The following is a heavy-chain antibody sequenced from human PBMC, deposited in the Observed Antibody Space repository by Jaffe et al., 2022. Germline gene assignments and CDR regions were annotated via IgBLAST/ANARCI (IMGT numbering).Heavy chain of an antibody. Sequence: EVQLVESGGGLVQPGRSLRLSCAASGFTFDDYAMHWVRQAPGKGLEWVSGISWNSGSIGYADSVKGRFTISRDNAKNSLYLQMNSLRAEDTALYYCAKGVDFWSGYNFEYWGQGTLVTVSS. CDR3: AKGVDFWSGYNFEY. CDR1: GFTFDDYA. CDR2: ISWNSGSI. D-gene: IGHD3-3*01. J-gene: IGHJ4*02. V-gene: IGHV3-9*01.